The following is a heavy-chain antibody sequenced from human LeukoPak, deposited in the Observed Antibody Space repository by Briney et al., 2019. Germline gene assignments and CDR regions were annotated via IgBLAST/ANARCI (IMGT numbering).Heavy chain of an antibody. V-gene: IGHV3-23*01. D-gene: IGHD3-10*01. J-gene: IGHJ4*02. Sequence: GGSLRLSCAASGFTFSSYAMSWVRQAPGKGLEWVSAISGSGGSTYYADSVKGRVTISRDNSENTLYLQMNSLRAEDTAVYYCAKRARGVIISDIDYWGQGTLVTVSS. CDR3: AKRARGVIISDIDY. CDR2: ISGSGGST. CDR1: GFTFSSYA.